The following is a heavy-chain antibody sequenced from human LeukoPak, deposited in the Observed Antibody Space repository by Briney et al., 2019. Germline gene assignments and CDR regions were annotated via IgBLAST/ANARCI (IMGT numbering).Heavy chain of an antibody. D-gene: IGHD3-10*01. CDR2: ISSSSSYI. Sequence: GGSLRLSCAASGFTFSSYSMNWVRQAPGKGLEWVSSISSSSSYIYYADSVKGRFTISRDNAKNSLYLQMNSLRAEDTAVYYCARVRSNYYGSGSYYKPLRNHYYMDVWGKGTTVTVSS. V-gene: IGHV3-21*01. CDR1: GFTFSSYS. J-gene: IGHJ6*03. CDR3: ARVRSNYYGSGSYYKPLRNHYYMDV.